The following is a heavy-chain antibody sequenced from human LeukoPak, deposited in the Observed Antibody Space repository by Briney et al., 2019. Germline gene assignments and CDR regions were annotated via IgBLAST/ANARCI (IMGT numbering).Heavy chain of an antibody. CDR1: GFTFSSYS. CDR2: IRPDGGEQ. V-gene: IGHV3-7*03. J-gene: IGHJ4*02. CDR3: AREHKTFDY. Sequence: GGSLRLSCAASGFTFSSYSMNWVRQAPGKGLEWVANIRPDGGEQFYVDSVKGRFTISRDNADNSLYLQLTSLRPEDTAVYYCAREHKTFDYWGQGTLVTVSS.